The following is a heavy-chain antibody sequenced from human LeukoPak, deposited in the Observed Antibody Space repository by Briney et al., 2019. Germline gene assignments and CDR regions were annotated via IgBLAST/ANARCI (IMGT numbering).Heavy chain of an antibody. CDR3: VREGPRGLAFDI. CDR2: ISASGGST. CDR1: GFTFRSHD. J-gene: IGHJ3*02. Sequence: GGSLRLSCAASGFTFRSHDMSWVRQAPGKGLEWVSGISASGGSTFYADSVKGRFAISRDNSKNTLYLQMNGLRVEDTAVYYCVREGPRGLAFDIWGQGTMVTVSS. V-gene: IGHV3-23*01.